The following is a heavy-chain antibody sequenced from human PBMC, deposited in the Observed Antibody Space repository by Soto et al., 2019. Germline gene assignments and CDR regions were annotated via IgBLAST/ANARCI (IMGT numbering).Heavy chain of an antibody. V-gene: IGHV3-74*01. CDR3: ARRGSGVTRGLHY. D-gene: IGHD2-15*01. CDR2: INTDGSST. CDR1: GFTFSSYW. Sequence: EVQLVESGGGLVQPGVSLRLSCAASGFTFSSYWMHWVRQAPGKGLVWISRINTDGSSTSYVDSVQGRFTISRDNGKNTLFLQMNSLRGEDTAVYYCARRGSGVTRGLHYWGQGTLVTVSS. J-gene: IGHJ4*02.